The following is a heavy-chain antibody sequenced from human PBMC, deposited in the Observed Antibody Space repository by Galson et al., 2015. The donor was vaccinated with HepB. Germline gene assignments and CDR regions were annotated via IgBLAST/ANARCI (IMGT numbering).Heavy chain of an antibody. Sequence: SLRLSCAASGFTFSNYGMHWVRQAPGKGLEWVAFIRYDGTHIFYGDSVKGRFTISRDNSKNTLYLQMNSLRPENTAVYYCANPSQWLSYWGQGTLVTVSS. V-gene: IGHV3-30*02. CDR1: GFTFSNYG. CDR2: IRYDGTHI. D-gene: IGHD6-19*01. J-gene: IGHJ1*01. CDR3: ANPSQWLSY.